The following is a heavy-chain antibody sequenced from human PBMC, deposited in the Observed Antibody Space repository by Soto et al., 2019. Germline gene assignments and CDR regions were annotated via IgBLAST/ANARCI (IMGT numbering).Heavy chain of an antibody. D-gene: IGHD2-8*01. CDR3: ARDPRGGVPDY. J-gene: IGHJ4*02. V-gene: IGHV3-74*01. CDR2: IKSDGSST. CDR1: GFTFSSYW. Sequence: PGGSLRLSCAASGFTFSSYWMHWVRQAPGKGLVWVSRIKSDGSSTSYADSVKGRFTISRDNAKSTLYLQMNSLRAEDTAVYFCARDPRGGVPDYWGQGTLVPVFS.